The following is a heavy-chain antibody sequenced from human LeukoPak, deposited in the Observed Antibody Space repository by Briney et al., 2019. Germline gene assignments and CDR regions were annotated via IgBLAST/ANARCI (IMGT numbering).Heavy chain of an antibody. CDR3: ARRVGYFDY. D-gene: IGHD1-26*01. Sequence: SETLSLTCAVSGYSISSGYYWGWIRQPPGKGLEGIGSIYHSGSTYYNPSLKSRVTISVDTSKNQFSLKLSSVTAADTAVYYCARRVGYFDYWGQGTLVTVSS. CDR2: IYHSGST. V-gene: IGHV4-38-2*01. J-gene: IGHJ4*02. CDR1: GYSISSGYY.